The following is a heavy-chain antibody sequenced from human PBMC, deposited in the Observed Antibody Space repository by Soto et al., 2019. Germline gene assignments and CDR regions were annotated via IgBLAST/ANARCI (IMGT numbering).Heavy chain of an antibody. CDR3: AKEKISTSCCNWFDP. Sequence: GGSLRLSCVASGFTFSSYWMHWVRQAPGKGPVWVSRIKSDGSGTYYADSVQGRLTISRDNAKNTLYLQMNSLRAEDTAVYYCAKEKISTSCCNWFDPWGQGTLVTVSS. J-gene: IGHJ5*02. V-gene: IGHV3-74*01. CDR1: GFTFSSYW. CDR2: IKSDGSGT. D-gene: IGHD2-2*01.